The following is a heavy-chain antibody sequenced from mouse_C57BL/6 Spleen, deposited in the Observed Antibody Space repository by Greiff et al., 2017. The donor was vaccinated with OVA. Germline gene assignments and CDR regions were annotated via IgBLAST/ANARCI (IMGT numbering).Heavy chain of an antibody. CDR2: ISSGGSYT. CDR3: ARHYGNYFDY. CDR1: GFTFSSYG. D-gene: IGHD2-1*01. V-gene: IGHV5-6*02. J-gene: IGHJ2*01. Sequence: EVKLVESGGDLVKPGGSLKLSCAASGFTFSSYGMSWVRQTPDKRLEWVATISSGGSYTYYPASVKGRFTISRDNAKNTLYLQMSSQKTEDTAMDYCARHYGNYFDYWGQGTTLTVAS.